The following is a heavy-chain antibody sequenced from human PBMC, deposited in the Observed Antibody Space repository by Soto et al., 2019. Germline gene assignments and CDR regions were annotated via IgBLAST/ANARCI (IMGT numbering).Heavy chain of an antibody. CDR1: GFTFSTFG. J-gene: IGHJ4*02. CDR3: ARDLGVALATLTLDY. V-gene: IGHV3-21*01. CDR2: ITSDSSYV. Sequence: EVQLVESGGDLVKPGGSLRLSCAASGFTFSTFGMNWVRQAPGKGLEWVSYITSDSSYVHYADSVKGRFTISRDNAKNSLCLQMNTLRAEDTAVYYCARDLGVALATLTLDYWGQGTLVTVSS. D-gene: IGHD2-15*01.